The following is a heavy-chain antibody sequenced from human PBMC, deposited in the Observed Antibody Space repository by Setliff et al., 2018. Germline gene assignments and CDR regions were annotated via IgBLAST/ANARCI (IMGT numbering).Heavy chain of an antibody. V-gene: IGHV1-69*10. D-gene: IGHD3-22*01. CDR3: ARVRQGYYDSSGAYYYYGMDV. CDR1: GGTFSSYA. Sequence: SVKVSCKASGGTFSSYAISWVRQAPGQGLEWMGGIIPILGIANYAQKFQGWVTMTRDTSISTAYMELSRLRSDDTAVYYCARVRQGYYDSSGAYYYYGMDVWGQGTTVTVSS. CDR2: IIPILGIA. J-gene: IGHJ6*02.